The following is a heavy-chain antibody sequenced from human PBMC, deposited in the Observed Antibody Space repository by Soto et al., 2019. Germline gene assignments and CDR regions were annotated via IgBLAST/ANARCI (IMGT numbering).Heavy chain of an antibody. CDR1: GFTFSSYT. J-gene: IGHJ6*03. CDR2: ISDSGGST. CDR3: ATGLGDYSYMDV. V-gene: IGHV3-23*01. Sequence: EVQLLESGGGLVQPGGSLRLSCAASGFTFSSYTMSWVRQAPGKGLEWVSAISDSGGSTYYADSVKGRFTISRDNSKHTLFLRVNSLRAEDTAVYYCATGLGDYSYMDVWGKGTTVTVSS.